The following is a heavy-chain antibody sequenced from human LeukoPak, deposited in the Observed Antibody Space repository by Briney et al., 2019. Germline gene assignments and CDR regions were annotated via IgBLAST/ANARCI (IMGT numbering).Heavy chain of an antibody. Sequence: ASVKVSCKASGYTFTGYYMHWVRQAPGQGLEWMGWINPNSGGTNYAQKVQGRVTLHRDTSISTAYMELSRLRSDDAAVYYCARGGGIVGATGDYWGQGSLVTVSS. D-gene: IGHD1-26*01. CDR1: GYTFTGYY. J-gene: IGHJ4*02. CDR2: INPNSGGT. CDR3: ARGGGIVGATGDY. V-gene: IGHV1-2*02.